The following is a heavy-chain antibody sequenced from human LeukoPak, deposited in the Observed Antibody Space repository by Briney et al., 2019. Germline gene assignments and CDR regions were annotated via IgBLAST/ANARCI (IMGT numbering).Heavy chain of an antibody. D-gene: IGHD2-2*01. CDR2: INPNSGAT. J-gene: IGHJ3*02. CDR3: ARGSSTLGTFDI. CDR1: GYTFTVFY. V-gene: IGHV1-2*02. Sequence: ASVKVSCKASGYTFTVFYMYWVRLAPGQGLEWMGWINPNSGATNYAQKFQGRVTMTRDTSISTAYMELSRLRSDDTAVYYCARGSSTLGTFDIWGQGTMVTVSS.